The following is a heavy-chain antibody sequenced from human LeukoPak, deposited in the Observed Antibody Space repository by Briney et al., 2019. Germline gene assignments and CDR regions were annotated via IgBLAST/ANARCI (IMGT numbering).Heavy chain of an antibody. D-gene: IGHD3-10*01. CDR2: IIPILGIA. J-gene: IGHJ5*02. Sequence: SVKLSCKASGGTFTSYAISWVRQAPGQGLEWMGRIIPILGIANYAQKFQGRVTITADKSTSTAYMELSSLRSEDTAVYYCARAPMVRGVPLNWFDLWGQGTLVTVSS. V-gene: IGHV1-69*04. CDR1: GGTFTSYA. CDR3: ARAPMVRGVPLNWFDL.